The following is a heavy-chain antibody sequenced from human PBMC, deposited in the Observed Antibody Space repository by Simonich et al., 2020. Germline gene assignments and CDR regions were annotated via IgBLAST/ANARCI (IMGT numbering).Heavy chain of an antibody. J-gene: IGHJ4*02. CDR2: INPNSGGT. V-gene: IGHV1-2*02. CDR1: GYTFTGYY. CDR3: ARWPSIPASYGSGSYFDY. D-gene: IGHD3-10*01. Sequence: QVQLVQSGAEVKKPGASVKVSCKASGYTFTGYYMPWVRQAPDKGLEWMEWINPNSGGTNYAQKFQGRVTMTRDTSISTAYRELSRLRSDDTAVYYCARWPSIPASYGSGSYFDYWGQGTLVTVSS.